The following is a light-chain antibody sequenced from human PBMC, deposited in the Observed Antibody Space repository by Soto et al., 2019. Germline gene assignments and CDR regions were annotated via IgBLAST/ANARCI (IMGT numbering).Light chain of an antibody. CDR3: CSYAGSSTYG. CDR1: SSDVWSYNL. Sequence: QSVLTQPASVSGSPGQSITISCTGTSSDVWSYNLVSWYQQHPGKAPKLMIYEGSKRPSGDSNRFSGSKSGNTASLTISELQAEDEAEYYCCSYAGSSTYGFGTGTKVTV. J-gene: IGLJ1*01. V-gene: IGLV2-23*01. CDR2: EGS.